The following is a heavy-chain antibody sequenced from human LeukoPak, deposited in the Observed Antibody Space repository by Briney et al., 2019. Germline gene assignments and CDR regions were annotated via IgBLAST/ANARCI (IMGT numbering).Heavy chain of an antibody. J-gene: IGHJ5*02. CDR1: GFTFSSYS. CDR3: ARRLGA. CDR2: ISSSGNVI. D-gene: IGHD7-27*01. V-gene: IGHV3-21*04. Sequence: GGSLRLSCAASGFTFSSYSMTWVRQAPGKGLEWISSISSSGNVIFYADSVKGRFTISWDNAKSSLYLQMSSLRAEDTAVYYCARRLGAWGQGTLVTVSS.